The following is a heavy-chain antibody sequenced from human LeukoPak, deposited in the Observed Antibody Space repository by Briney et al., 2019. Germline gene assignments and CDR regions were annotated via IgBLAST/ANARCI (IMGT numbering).Heavy chain of an antibody. CDR3: AKDEGYYYDSSGPGDI. CDR2: ISWNSGSI. CDR1: GFTFDDYA. D-gene: IGHD3-22*01. V-gene: IGHV3-9*01. Sequence: SLRLSCAASGFTFDDYAMHWVRQAPGKGLEWVSGISWNSGSIGYADSVKGRFTISRDNAKNSLYLQMNSLRAEDTALYYCAKDEGYYYDSSGPGDIWGQGTMVTVSS. J-gene: IGHJ3*02.